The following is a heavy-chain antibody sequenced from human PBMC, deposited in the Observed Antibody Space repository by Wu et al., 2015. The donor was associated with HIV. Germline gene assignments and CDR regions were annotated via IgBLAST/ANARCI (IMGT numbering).Heavy chain of an antibody. D-gene: IGHD4-17*01. Sequence: QVQLVQSGAEVKKPGASVKVSCKASGYTFTSYDINWVRQATGQGLEWMGWMNPNSGNTGYAQKFQGRVTMTRNTSISTAYMELSSLRSEDTAVYYCARYATTVTTGPIWITEYYYGMDVWGQGTTGHRLL. J-gene: IGHJ6*02. CDR1: GYTFTSYD. V-gene: IGHV1-8*01. CDR3: ARYATTVTTGPIWITEYYYGMDV. CDR2: MNPNSGNT.